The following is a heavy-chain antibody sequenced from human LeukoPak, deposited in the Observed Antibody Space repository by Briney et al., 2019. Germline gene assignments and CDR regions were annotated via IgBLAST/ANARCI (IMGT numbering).Heavy chain of an antibody. V-gene: IGHV4-38-2*01. CDR2: XYHSGST. CDR1: GYSIRSGDY. J-gene: IGHJ4*02. CDR3: ARNRSLTTTPGFDH. Sequence: PSETLSLTCAVSGYSIRSGDYXGWXXXXXXXXXXXXGSXYHSGSTHXXPXLXSRVTXXVDTSKNQFSLMLSSVTAADTAVYYCARNRSLTTTPGFDHWGQGTLVTVSS. D-gene: IGHD4-11*01.